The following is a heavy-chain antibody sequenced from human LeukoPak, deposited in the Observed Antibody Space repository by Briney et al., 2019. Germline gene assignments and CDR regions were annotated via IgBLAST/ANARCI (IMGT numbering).Heavy chain of an antibody. V-gene: IGHV3-15*07. J-gene: IGHJ4*02. D-gene: IGHD3-22*01. CDR3: AKWSGSSGYYYVQVYYFDY. Sequence: GGSLRLSCAASGFTFSNAWMNWVRQAPGKGLEWVGRIKRKSDGGTTDYAAPVKGRFTISRDDSKNTLYVQMNSLKTEDTAVHYCAKWSGSSGYYYVQVYYFDYWGQGTLVTVSS. CDR1: GFTFSNAW. CDR2: IKRKSDGGTT.